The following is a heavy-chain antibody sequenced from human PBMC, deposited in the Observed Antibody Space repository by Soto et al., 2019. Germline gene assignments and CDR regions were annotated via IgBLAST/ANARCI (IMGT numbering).Heavy chain of an antibody. V-gene: IGHV4-31*03. J-gene: IGHJ5*02. CDR1: GGSISSGGYY. Sequence: KPSETLSLTCTVSGGSISSGGYYWSWIRQHPGKGLEWIGYIYYSGSTYYNPSLKSRVTISVDTSKNQFSLKLSSVTAADTAVYYCARDLSAYSSRTPHNWFDPWGQGTLVTVSS. CDR2: IYYSGST. CDR3: ARDLSAYSSRTPHNWFDP. D-gene: IGHD6-13*01.